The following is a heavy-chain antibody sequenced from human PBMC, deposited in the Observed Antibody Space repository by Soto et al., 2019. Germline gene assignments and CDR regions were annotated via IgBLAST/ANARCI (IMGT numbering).Heavy chain of an antibody. D-gene: IGHD6-13*01. V-gene: IGHV4-30-4*01. J-gene: IGHJ4*02. CDR3: ARVGPGGLAAAVNFDY. Sequence: QVQLQESGPGLVKPSQTLSLTCTVSGGCISSGDYYWSWIRQPPGKGLEWIGYIYYSGSTYYNPSLNSRVTISVDTSKNQFSLKLSSVTASDTAVYYSARVGPGGLAAAVNFDYWGQGTLVTVSS. CDR2: IYYSGST. CDR1: GGCISSGDYY.